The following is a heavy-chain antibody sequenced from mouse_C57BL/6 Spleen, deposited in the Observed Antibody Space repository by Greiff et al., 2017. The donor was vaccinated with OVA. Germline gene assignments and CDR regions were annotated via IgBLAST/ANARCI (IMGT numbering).Heavy chain of an antibody. J-gene: IGHJ4*01. V-gene: IGHV1-80*01. CDR3: ARSGTGTNYAMDY. CDR1: GYAFSSYW. Sequence: QVQLQQSGAELVKPGASVKISCKASGYAFSSYWMNWVKQRPGKGLEWIGQIYPGDGDTNYNGKFKGKATLTADKSSSTAYMQLSSLTSEDSAVYFCARSGTGTNYAMDYWGQGTSVTVSS. CDR2: IYPGDGDT. D-gene: IGHD4-1*01.